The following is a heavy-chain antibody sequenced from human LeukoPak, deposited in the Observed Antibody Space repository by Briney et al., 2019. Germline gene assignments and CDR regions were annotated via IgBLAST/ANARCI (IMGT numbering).Heavy chain of an antibody. CDR1: GYTFTSNY. J-gene: IGHJ5*02. CDR2: ISPSGGST. Sequence: ASVKVSCKAFGYTFTSNYMHWVRQAPGQGPEWMGVISPSGGSTTYAQKFQGRVTLTRDMSTSTDYLELSSLRSEDTAVYYCARDNSVRDEAWWFNPRGQGTLVTISS. CDR3: ARDNSVRDEAWWFNP. V-gene: IGHV1-46*01. D-gene: IGHD5-24*01.